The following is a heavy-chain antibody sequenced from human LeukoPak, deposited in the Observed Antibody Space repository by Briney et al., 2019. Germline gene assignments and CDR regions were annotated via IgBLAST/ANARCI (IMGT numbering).Heavy chain of an antibody. CDR1: GFTFASYS. CDR2: ISSSSGTI. CDR3: ARGYGLGI. V-gene: IGHV3-48*01. J-gene: IGHJ3*02. Sequence: GGSLRLSCAASGFTFASYSMNWVRQTPGKGLEWVSYISSSSGTIYYADSVKGRFTISRDNAKNSLYLQMNSLRAEDTAVYYCARGYGLGIWGQGTMVTVSS.